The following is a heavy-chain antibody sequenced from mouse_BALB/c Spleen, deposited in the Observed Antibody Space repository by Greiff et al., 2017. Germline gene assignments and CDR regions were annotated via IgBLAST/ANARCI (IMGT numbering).Heavy chain of an antibody. CDR2: ISSGGST. Sequence: EVKLMESGGGLVKPGGSLKLSCAASGFTFSSYAMSWVRQTPEKRLEWVASISSGGSTYYPDSVKGRFTISRDNARNILYLQMSSLRSEDTAMYYCEREGDYYGYGGFAYWGQGTLVTVAA. J-gene: IGHJ3*01. V-gene: IGHV5-6-5*01. CDR3: EREGDYYGYGGFAY. D-gene: IGHD2-2*01. CDR1: GFTFSSYA.